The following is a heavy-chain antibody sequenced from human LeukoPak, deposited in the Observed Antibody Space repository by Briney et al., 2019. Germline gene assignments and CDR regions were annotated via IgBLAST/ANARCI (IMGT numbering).Heavy chain of an antibody. CDR3: ARHFGPPRSGSLFDY. CDR2: ISAYNGNT. J-gene: IGHJ4*02. V-gene: IGHV1-18*01. D-gene: IGHD3-3*01. Sequence: ASVKVSCKASGYTFINYGISWVRQAPGQGLEWMGWISAYNGNTNYAQKLQGRVTMTEDTSTDTAYMELSSLRSEDTAVYYCARHFGPPRSGSLFDYWGQGTLVTVSS. CDR1: GYTFINYG.